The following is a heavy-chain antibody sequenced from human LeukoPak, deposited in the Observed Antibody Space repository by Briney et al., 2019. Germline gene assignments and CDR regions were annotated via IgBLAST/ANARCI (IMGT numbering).Heavy chain of an antibody. Sequence: SETLSLTCTVSGGSISSGSYYWSWIRQPAGKGLEWIGRIYTSGSTNYNPSLQGRVTISVDTSKNQFSLKLSSVTAADTAVYYCAREYYYDSSGYEDWGQGTLVTVSS. V-gene: IGHV4-61*02. D-gene: IGHD3-22*01. CDR3: AREYYYDSSGYED. CDR2: IYTSGST. J-gene: IGHJ4*02. CDR1: GGSISSGSYY.